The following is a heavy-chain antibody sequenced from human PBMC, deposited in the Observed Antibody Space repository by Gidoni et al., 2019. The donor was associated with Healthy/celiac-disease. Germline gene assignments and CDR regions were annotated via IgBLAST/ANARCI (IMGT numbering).Heavy chain of an antibody. CDR3: ASIPLGRPYFDY. J-gene: IGHJ4*02. Sequence: QVQLVESGGGVVQPGRSLRLSCAASGFTFSSYAMHWVRQDPGKGLEWVAVISYDGSNKYYADSVKGRFTISRDNSKNTLYLQMNSLRAEDTAVYYCASIPLGRPYFDYWGQGTLVTVSS. CDR2: ISYDGSNK. V-gene: IGHV3-30-3*01. CDR1: GFTFSSYA.